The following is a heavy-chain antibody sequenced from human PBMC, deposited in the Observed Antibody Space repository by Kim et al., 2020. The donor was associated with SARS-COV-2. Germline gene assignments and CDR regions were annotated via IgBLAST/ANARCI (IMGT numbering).Heavy chain of an antibody. Sequence: GGSLRLSCAASGFTFSRNAMTWVRQAPGKGLEWVSAISGNGVSSNYADSVKGRFTISRDNSKNTLYLQMDSLRAEDTAAYYCAKRPSDNSGYYYFDDWGQGTLVTVSS. CDR1: GFTFSRNA. V-gene: IGHV3-23*01. J-gene: IGHJ4*02. CDR3: AKRPSDNSGYYYFDD. D-gene: IGHD3-22*01. CDR2: ISGNGVSS.